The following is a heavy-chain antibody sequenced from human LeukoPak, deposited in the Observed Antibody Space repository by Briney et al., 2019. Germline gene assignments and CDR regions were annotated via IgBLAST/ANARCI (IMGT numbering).Heavy chain of an antibody. CDR2: INQDGRIQ. CDR1: GFPLSDYW. CDR3: SRSLDY. V-gene: IGHV3-7*03. J-gene: IGHJ4*02. Sequence: PGGSLRLSRAASGFPLSDYWMDLVREAPGQGVEWVANINQDGRIQYYAYSVRGRFIISRNNAKHSLYLQMYSLRAEDTAIYFCSRSLDYLGQGALVTVSS.